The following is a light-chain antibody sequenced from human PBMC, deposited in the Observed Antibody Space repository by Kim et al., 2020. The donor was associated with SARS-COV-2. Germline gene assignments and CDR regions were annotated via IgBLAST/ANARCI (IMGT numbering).Light chain of an antibody. Sequence: QSVTISYTGTISDVGGYNYVSWYQQHPGKAPKLMIYDVSKRPSGVPDRFSGSKSGNTASLTISGLQAEDEADYYCCSYAGSYTYWVFGGGTQLTVL. J-gene: IGLJ3*02. CDR2: DVS. V-gene: IGLV2-11*01. CDR1: ISDVGGYNY. CDR3: CSYAGSYTYWV.